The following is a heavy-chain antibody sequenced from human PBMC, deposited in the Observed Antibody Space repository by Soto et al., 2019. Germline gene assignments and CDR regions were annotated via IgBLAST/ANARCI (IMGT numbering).Heavy chain of an antibody. D-gene: IGHD3-10*01. Sequence: SETLSLTCAVSGASISSSNWWSWVRQPPGKGLEWIGEIYHSGSTNYNPSLKSRVTISVDKSRNQFSLKLSSVTAADTALYFCASSSFLRSGALFHGLDAWGQGTTVTVSS. CDR2: IYHSGST. V-gene: IGHV4-4*02. CDR3: ASSSFLRSGALFHGLDA. J-gene: IGHJ6*02. CDR1: GASISSSNW.